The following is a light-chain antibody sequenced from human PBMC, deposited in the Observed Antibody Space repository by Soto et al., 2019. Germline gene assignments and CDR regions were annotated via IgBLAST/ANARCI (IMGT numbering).Light chain of an antibody. CDR3: CSPAGSKNYYL. CDR2: EVT. V-gene: IGLV2-8*01. CDR1: SSDIGGYDF. J-gene: IGLJ1*01. Sequence: QSALTQPPSASGSPGQSVTISCTGSSSDIGGYDFVSCYQQHPGKVPKLLIYEVTKRPSGVPDRFSGAKSCNTASLTVSGLQADDEADYYCCSPAGSKNYYLFGPGTKLTVL.